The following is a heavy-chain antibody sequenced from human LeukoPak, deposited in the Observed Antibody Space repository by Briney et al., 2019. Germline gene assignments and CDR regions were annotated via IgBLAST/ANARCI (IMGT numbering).Heavy chain of an antibody. J-gene: IGHJ4*02. D-gene: IGHD2-2*01. Sequence: GASVKVSCEASGYTFTSYYMHWVRQAPGQGLEWMGIINPSGGSTSYAQKFQGRVTMTRDTSTSTVYMELSSLRSEDTAVCYCARDHYCSSTSCYEDYWGQGTLVTVSS. CDR3: ARDHYCSSTSCYEDY. V-gene: IGHV1-46*01. CDR1: GYTFTSYY. CDR2: INPSGGST.